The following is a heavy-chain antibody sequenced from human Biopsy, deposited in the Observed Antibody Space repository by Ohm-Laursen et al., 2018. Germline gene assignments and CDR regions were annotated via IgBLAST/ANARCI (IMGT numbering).Heavy chain of an antibody. V-gene: IGHV4-34*01. J-gene: IGHJ2*01. Sequence: SETLSLTCAVYGESFNGYYWSWIRQTPGKGLEWIGEINHSGRTNYNPSLKSRVTISVAVDTSKSQFSLRLSSVTAADTAIYYCARDRGYYSDRTVPGYFDLWGRGTLVTVSS. D-gene: IGHD3-22*01. CDR1: GESFNGYY. CDR3: ARDRGYYSDRTVPGYFDL. CDR2: INHSGRT.